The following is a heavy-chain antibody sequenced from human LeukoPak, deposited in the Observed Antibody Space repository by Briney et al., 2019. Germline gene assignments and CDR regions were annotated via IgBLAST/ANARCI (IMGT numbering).Heavy chain of an antibody. D-gene: IGHD3-10*01. J-gene: IGHJ4*02. CDR3: ARGRTMVRGVHFDY. CDR1: GFTFSSYG. CDR2: IWYDGSNK. V-gene: IGHV3-33*01. Sequence: GGSLRLSCAASGFTFSSYGMHWVRQAPGKGLEWVAVIWYDGSNKYYADSVKGRFTISRDSSKNTLYLQMNSLRAEDTAVYYCARGRTMVRGVHFDYWGQGTLVTVTS.